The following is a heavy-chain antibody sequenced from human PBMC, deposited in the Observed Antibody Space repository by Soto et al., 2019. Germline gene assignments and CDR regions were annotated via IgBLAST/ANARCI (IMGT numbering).Heavy chain of an antibody. CDR1: GYTFTGYY. V-gene: IGHV1-2*04. D-gene: IGHD6-13*01. Sequence: ASVKVSCKASGYTFTGYYMHWVRQAPGQGLEWKGRINNNSGGTNYAQKFKGWVTMIRDTSISTAYMELSRLRSDDTSVYYCARDKAGSSSVNNPYWFDPCGQGTLVTVSS. CDR3: ARDKAGSSSVNNPYWFDP. J-gene: IGHJ5*02. CDR2: INNNSGGT.